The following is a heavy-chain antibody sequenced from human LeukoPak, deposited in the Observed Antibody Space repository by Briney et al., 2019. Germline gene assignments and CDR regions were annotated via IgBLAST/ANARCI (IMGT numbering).Heavy chain of an antibody. Sequence: PGGSLRLSCAASGFTFSSYGMHWVPQAPGKGLEWVAVIWYDGSNKYYADSVKGRFTISRDNSKNTLYLQMNSLRAEDTAVYYSAKSAIVVVITTAFDYWGQGTLVTVSS. CDR2: IWYDGSNK. D-gene: IGHD3-22*01. CDR1: GFTFSSYG. J-gene: IGHJ4*02. V-gene: IGHV3-33*06. CDR3: AKSAIVVVITTAFDY.